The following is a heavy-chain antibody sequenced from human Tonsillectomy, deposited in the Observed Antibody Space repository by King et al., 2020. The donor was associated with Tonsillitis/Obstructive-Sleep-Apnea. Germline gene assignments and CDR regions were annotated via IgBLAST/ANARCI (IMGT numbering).Heavy chain of an antibody. D-gene: IGHD6-6*01. V-gene: IGHV1-46*01. Sequence: QLVQSGAEVKKPGASVKVSCKASGYTFTSYYMHWVRQAPGQGLEWMGIINPSGGSTSYAQKFQGRVTMTRDTSTSTVYMELSSLRSEDTAVYYCATTGRGIAARTLDYWAREPWSPSPQ. CDR2: INPSGGST. CDR3: ATTGRGIAARTLDY. J-gene: IGHJ4*02. CDR1: GYTFTSYY.